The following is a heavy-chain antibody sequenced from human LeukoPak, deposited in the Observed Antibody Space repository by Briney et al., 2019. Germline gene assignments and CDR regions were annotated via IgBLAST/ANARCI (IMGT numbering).Heavy chain of an antibody. J-gene: IGHJ4*02. Sequence: SETLSLTCNVSGDSISSYYWSWIRQPPGKGLEWIGYIYYSGSTNYNPSLKSRVTISVDTSKNQFSLKLSSVTAADTAVYYCAGAVHSSGWRFDYWGQGTLVTVSS. D-gene: IGHD6-19*01. CDR3: AGAVHSSGWRFDY. CDR1: GDSISSYY. CDR2: IYYSGST. V-gene: IGHV4-59*01.